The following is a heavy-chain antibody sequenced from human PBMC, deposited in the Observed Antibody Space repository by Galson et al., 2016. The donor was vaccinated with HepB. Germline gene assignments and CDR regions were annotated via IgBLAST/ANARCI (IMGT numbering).Heavy chain of an antibody. D-gene: IGHD1-1*01. V-gene: IGHV2-70*13. J-gene: IGHJ4*02. Sequence: PALVKPTQTLTLTCTFSGFSLSTSGMCVSWIRQPPGKALEWLALTDWDDDKFSSTSLKTRLTISRDTSKNQVVLIMTNMDPVDTATYYCARIGSGTTRSFDYWGQGTLVTVSS. CDR2: TDWDDDK. CDR3: ARIGSGTTRSFDY. CDR1: GFSLSTSGMC.